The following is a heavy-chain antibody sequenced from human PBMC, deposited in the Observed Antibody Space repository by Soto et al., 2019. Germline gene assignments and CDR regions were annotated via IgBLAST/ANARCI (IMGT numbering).Heavy chain of an antibody. CDR1: GGTFSNHA. Sequence: SVKVSCKAPGGTFSNHAINWVRQAPGQGLEWMGRIIPIFSTTNYAQKFQGRVTMTADESTITAYLELSSLKHDDTAVYYCAKAGGAFYDSRGFYSYYFDYWGLGTLVTVSS. D-gene: IGHD3-22*01. V-gene: IGHV1-69*13. J-gene: IGHJ4*02. CDR3: AKAGGAFYDSRGFYSYYFDY. CDR2: IIPIFSTT.